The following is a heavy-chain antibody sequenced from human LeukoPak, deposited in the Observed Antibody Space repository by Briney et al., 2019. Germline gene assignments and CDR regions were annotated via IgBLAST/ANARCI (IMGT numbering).Heavy chain of an antibody. CDR1: GFTFSSYG. Sequence: EAGGFLRLSCAASGFTFSSYGMHWVRQAPGKGLEWVAVISYDGSNKYYADSVKGRFTISRDNSKNTPYLQMNSLRAEDTAVYYCAKDHCSSTSCYIFDYWGQGTLVTVSS. CDR2: ISYDGSNK. J-gene: IGHJ4*02. V-gene: IGHV3-30*18. D-gene: IGHD2-2*01. CDR3: AKDHCSSTSCYIFDY.